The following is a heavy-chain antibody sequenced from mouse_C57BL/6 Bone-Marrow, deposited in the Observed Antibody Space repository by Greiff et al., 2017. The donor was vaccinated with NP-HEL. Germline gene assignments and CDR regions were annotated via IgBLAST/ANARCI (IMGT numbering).Heavy chain of an antibody. CDR2: INPGSGGT. D-gene: IGHD1-1*01. V-gene: IGHV1-54*01. J-gene: IGHJ2*01. CDR3: ARVGYGHYFDY. Sequence: VKVVESGAELVRPGTSVKVSCKASGFAFTNYLIEWVQQRPGQGLEWIGVINPGSGGTNYNEKFKGKATLTADNSSSTAYMQLSSLTSEDSAVYFCARVGYGHYFDYWGQGTTLTVSS. CDR1: GFAFTNYL.